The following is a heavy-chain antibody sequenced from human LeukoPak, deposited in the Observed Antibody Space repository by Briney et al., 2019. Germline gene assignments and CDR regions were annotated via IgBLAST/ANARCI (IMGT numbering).Heavy chain of an antibody. CDR3: ARDLTLRETYNGSSDD. J-gene: IGHJ4*02. Sequence: SETLSLTCTVSGGSISSSSYYWGWIRQPPGKGLEWIGSIYYSGSTYYNSSLKSRVTISVDTSKNQFSLKLSSVTTADTAVFYCARDLTLRETYNGSSDDWGQGTLVTVSS. CDR1: GGSISSSSYY. CDR2: IYYSGST. D-gene: IGHD5-24*01. V-gene: IGHV4-39*02.